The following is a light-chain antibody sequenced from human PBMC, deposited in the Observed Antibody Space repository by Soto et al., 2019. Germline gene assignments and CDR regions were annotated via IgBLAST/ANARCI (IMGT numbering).Light chain of an antibody. Sequence: QSVLTQPASVSGSFGQSITISCTGTGSDVGGYNYVSWYQQYPGKAPKVMIYEVSIRPSGVSTRFSGSKSGNTASLSISGLQAEDEAEYYCSSYRSTNTVVFGGGTKLTV. J-gene: IGLJ3*02. CDR2: EVS. V-gene: IGLV2-14*01. CDR3: SSYRSTNTVV. CDR1: GSDVGGYNY.